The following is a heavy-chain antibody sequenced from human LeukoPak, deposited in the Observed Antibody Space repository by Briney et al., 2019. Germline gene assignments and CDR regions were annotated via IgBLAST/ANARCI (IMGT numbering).Heavy chain of an antibody. CDR1: GLTFSSYW. D-gene: IGHD6-13*01. CDR3: ARAFAGSSWSN. Sequence: GGSLRLSCAASGLTFSSYWMHWVRQAPGKGLVWVSRINSDGSSTSYADSVKGRFTISRDNANNTLYLQMNSLRAEDTAVYYCARAFAGSSWSNWGQGTLVTVSS. CDR2: INSDGSST. V-gene: IGHV3-74*01. J-gene: IGHJ4*02.